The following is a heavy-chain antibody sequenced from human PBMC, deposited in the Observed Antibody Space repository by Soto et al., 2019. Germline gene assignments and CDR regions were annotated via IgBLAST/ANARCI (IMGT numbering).Heavy chain of an antibody. J-gene: IGHJ5*02. V-gene: IGHV4-34*01. CDR2: INHSGST. D-gene: IGHD3-22*01. CDR3: ARGRHYYDSSGRFDP. CDR1: GGSFSGYY. Sequence: QVQLQQWGAGLLNPSETLSLTCAVYGGSFSGYYWSWIRQPPGKGLEWIGEINHSGSTNYNPSLKSRVTISVDTSKNQFSLKLSSVTAADTAVYYCARGRHYYDSSGRFDPWGQGTLVTVSS.